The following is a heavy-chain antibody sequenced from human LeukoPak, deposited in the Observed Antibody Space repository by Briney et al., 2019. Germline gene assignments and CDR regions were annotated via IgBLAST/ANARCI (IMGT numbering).Heavy chain of an antibody. CDR3: ARDREVGATTLAFDY. D-gene: IGHD1-26*01. Sequence: SVKVSCKTFGYTFVHFGVSWVRQAPGQGLEWMGGIIPTFGTVNYAQKFQGRVTITADESTSTGYMELSSLRSEDTAVYYCARDREVGATTLAFDYWGQGTLVTVSS. CDR2: IIPTFGTV. V-gene: IGHV1-69*13. CDR1: GYTFVHFG. J-gene: IGHJ4*02.